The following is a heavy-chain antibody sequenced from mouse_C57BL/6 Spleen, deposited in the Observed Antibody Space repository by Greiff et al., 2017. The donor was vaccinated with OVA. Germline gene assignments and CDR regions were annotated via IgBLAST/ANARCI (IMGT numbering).Heavy chain of an antibody. CDR2: FYPYNGGS. V-gene: IGHV1-26*01. CDR3: ARSRDYGV. Sequence: EVQLQQSGPELVKPGASVKISCKASGYSFTDYYMHWVKQSHGKSLEWIGDFYPYNGGSSYNQKFKGKATLTVDKSSSTAYMELRSLTSEDSAVYDCARSRDYGVWGKGTTLTVAS. J-gene: IGHJ2*01. CDR1: GYSFTDYY. D-gene: IGHD1-1*01.